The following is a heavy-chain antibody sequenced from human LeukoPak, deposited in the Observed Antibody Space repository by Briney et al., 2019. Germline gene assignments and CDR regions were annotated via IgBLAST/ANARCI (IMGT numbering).Heavy chain of an antibody. CDR2: ISPNSGGT. J-gene: IGHJ4*02. D-gene: IGHD4-17*01. CDR1: GYTFTSYY. Sequence: ASVKVSCKASGYTFTSYYMHWVRQAPGQGLEWMGWISPNSGGTNYAQKFQGRVTMTRDTSISTAFMELSRLRSDDTAVYYCARVLTVTTGFFDYFDYWGQGTLVTVSS. CDR3: ARVLTVTTGFFDYFDY. V-gene: IGHV1-2*02.